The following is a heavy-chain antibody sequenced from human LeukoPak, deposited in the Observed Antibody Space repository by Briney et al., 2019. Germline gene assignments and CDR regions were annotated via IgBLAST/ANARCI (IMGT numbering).Heavy chain of an antibody. CDR2: IYHSGST. D-gene: IGHD3-22*01. V-gene: IGHV4-4*02. J-gene: IGHJ4*02. CDR1: DGSISSDNW. Sequence: SETLSLTCAVSDGSISSDNWWSWVRQPPGKGLEWIGEIYHSGSTNYNPSLKSRVTISVDKSKNQFSLNLSSVTAADTAVYYCARLTYYYDNSGAPVYWGQGTLVTVSS. CDR3: ARLTYYYDNSGAPVY.